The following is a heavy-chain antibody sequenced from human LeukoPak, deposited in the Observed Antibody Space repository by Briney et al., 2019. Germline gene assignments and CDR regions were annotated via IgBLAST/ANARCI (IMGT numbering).Heavy chain of an antibody. J-gene: IGHJ4*02. CDR1: GFIATTNY. V-gene: IGHV3-23*01. CDR3: AKYSYAVAGTGIDY. CDR2: ISGSGGST. D-gene: IGHD6-19*01. Sequence: PGGSLRLSCAGSGFIATTNYMSWVRQAPGKGLEWVSAISGSGGSTYYADSVKGRFTISRDNSKNTLYLQMNSLRAEDTAVYYCAKYSYAVAGTGIDYWGQGTLVTVSS.